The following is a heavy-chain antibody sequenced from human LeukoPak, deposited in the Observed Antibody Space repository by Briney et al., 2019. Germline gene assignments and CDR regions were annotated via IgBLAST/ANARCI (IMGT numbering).Heavy chain of an antibody. Sequence: SETLSLTCTVSGGSISSSSYYWGWIRQPPGKGLEWIGSIYYSGSTYYNPSLKSRVTISVDTSKNQFSLKLSSVTAADTAVYYCARAGTYDFWSGPKDAFDIWGQGTMVTVSS. CDR3: ARAGTYDFWSGPKDAFDI. CDR2: IYYSGST. CDR1: GGSISSSSYY. J-gene: IGHJ3*02. V-gene: IGHV4-39*07. D-gene: IGHD3-3*01.